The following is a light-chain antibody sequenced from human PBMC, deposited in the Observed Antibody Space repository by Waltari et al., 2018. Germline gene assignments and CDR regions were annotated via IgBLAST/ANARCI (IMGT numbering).Light chain of an antibody. V-gene: IGLV4-60*03. Sequence: QPVLTQPSSASASLGSSVKLTCTPSSGYISSIIACHQKQPGKALRYLMKFDGRGNYNKGSGVPDRFSGSSSGADRYLTISNLQSEDEADYYCETWDYNIRVYGGGTKLTVL. CDR3: ETWDYNIRV. J-gene: IGLJ3*02. CDR2: FDGRGNY. CDR1: SGYISSI.